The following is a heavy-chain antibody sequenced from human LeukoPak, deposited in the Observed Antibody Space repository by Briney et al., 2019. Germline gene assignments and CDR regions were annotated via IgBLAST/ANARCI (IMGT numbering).Heavy chain of an antibody. CDR3: ARDPPLRDYVWGISQSGDY. V-gene: IGHV3-7*01. J-gene: IGHJ4*02. Sequence: HTGGSLRLSCAASGFTFSSYWMSWVRQAPGKGLEWVANIKQDGSEKYYVDSVKGRFTISRDNAKNSLYLQMNSLRAEDTAVYYCARDPPLRDYVWGISQSGDYWGQGTLVTVSS. D-gene: IGHD3-16*01. CDR2: IKQDGSEK. CDR1: GFTFSSYW.